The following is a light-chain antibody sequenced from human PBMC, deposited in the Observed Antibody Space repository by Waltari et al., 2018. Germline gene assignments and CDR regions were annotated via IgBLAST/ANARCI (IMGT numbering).Light chain of an antibody. CDR1: SDINVAAYK. Sequence: QAVLTQPSSLSASPGASVRLTCTLRSDINVAAYKIYCYHQRPGSPPQFLLKYKADPDKPRGYGVPSRFSVSRDTSANAGILLISGLQSKDEADYYCMILHNNAVVFGGGTKLAVL. V-gene: IGLV5-45*02. CDR3: MILHNNAVV. CDR2: YKADPDK. J-gene: IGLJ3*02.